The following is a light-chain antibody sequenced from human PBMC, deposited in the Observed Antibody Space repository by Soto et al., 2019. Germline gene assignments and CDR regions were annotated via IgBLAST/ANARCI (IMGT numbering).Light chain of an antibody. CDR1: SSDVGSYNL. Sequence: QSVLTQPASASGSPGQSITISCTGTSSDVGSYNLVSWYQQHPGKAPKLMIYEVSKRPSGVSNRFSGSKSGNSASLTISGLQAEDEADYYCCSYAGSSISYVFGTGTKVTVL. J-gene: IGLJ1*01. V-gene: IGLV2-23*02. CDR2: EVS. CDR3: CSYAGSSISYV.